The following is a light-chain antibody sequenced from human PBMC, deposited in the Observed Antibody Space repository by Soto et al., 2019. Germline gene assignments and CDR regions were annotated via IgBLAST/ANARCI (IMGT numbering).Light chain of an antibody. Sequence: DIQRTQSTYTLSSSVGARVTITCRASQSISSWLAWYQQKPGKAPKLLIYDASSLESGVPSRFSGSGSGTEFTLTISSLQPDDFATYYCQQYNSYWTFGQGTMVDI. CDR1: QSISSW. CDR2: DAS. J-gene: IGKJ1*01. V-gene: IGKV1-5*01. CDR3: QQYNSYWT.